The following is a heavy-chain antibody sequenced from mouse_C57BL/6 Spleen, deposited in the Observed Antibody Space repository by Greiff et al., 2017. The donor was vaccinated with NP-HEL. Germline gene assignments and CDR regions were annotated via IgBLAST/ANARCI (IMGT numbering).Heavy chain of an antibody. CDR1: GFSLTSYG. D-gene: IGHD1-1*01. V-gene: IGHV2-2*01. CDR2: IWSGGST. Sequence: VMLVESGPGLVQPSQSLSITCTVSGFSLTSYGVHWVRQSPGKGLEWLGVIWSGGSTDYNAAFISRLSISKDNSKSQVFFKMNSLQADDTAIYYCARNDYYGSSSRWYFDVWGTGTTVTVSS. J-gene: IGHJ1*03. CDR3: ARNDYYGSSSRWYFDV.